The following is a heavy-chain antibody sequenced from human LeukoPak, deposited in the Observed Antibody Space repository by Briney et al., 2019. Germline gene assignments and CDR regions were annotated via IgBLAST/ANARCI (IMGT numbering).Heavy chain of an antibody. CDR1: GGSISSGSYY. Sequence: PSQTLSLTCTVSGGSISSGSYYWSWIRQPAGKGLEWIGRIYTSGSTNYHPSLKSRVTISVDTTKNQCSLKLSSVTAADTAVYYCAGASWGSESYWGQGTLVTVSS. J-gene: IGHJ4*02. CDR2: IYTSGST. V-gene: IGHV4-61*02. CDR3: AGASWGSESY. D-gene: IGHD2-2*01.